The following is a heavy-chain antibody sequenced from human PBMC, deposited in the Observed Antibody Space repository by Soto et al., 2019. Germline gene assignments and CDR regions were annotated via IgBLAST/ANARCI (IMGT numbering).Heavy chain of an antibody. D-gene: IGHD3-10*01. CDR2: ITITASGGTT. CDR1: GFTFDDYA. V-gene: IGHV3-49*04. Sequence: PGGSLRLSCIASGFTFDDYAMSWVRQAPGKGLVWVGFITITASGGTTEYAASVKGRFTISRDDSKSITYLQMNSLKTEDTAVYYCTRDDVLGSSYYFDYWGPGTLVTVSS. J-gene: IGHJ4*02. CDR3: TRDDVLGSSYYFDY.